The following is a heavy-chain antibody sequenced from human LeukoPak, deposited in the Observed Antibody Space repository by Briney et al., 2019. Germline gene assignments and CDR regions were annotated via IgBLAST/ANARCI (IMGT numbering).Heavy chain of an antibody. D-gene: IGHD2-2*01. CDR2: FDPEDGET. J-gene: IGHJ4*02. Sequence: ASVKVSCKVSGYTLTELSMHWVRQAPGKGLEWMGGFDPEDGETIYAQKFQGRVTTTEDTSTDTAYMELSSLRSEDTAVYYCATQNIVVVPAARFDYWGQGTLVTVSS. CDR1: GYTLTELS. CDR3: ATQNIVVVPAARFDY. V-gene: IGHV1-24*01.